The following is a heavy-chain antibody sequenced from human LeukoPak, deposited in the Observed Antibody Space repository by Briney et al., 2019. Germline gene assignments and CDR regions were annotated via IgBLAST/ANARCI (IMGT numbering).Heavy chain of an antibody. CDR3: AKDYYDSSGYYNDAFDM. V-gene: IGHV3-30*18. Sequence: GGSLRLSCAASGFTFSYYGMHWVRQATGEGLEWVVVISYDGSNKYYAESVKGRFTISRDNSKNTLYLQMNSLRAEDTAVYYCAKDYYDSSGYYNDAFDMWGQGTMVTVSS. CDR2: ISYDGSNK. J-gene: IGHJ3*02. CDR1: GFTFSYYG. D-gene: IGHD3-22*01.